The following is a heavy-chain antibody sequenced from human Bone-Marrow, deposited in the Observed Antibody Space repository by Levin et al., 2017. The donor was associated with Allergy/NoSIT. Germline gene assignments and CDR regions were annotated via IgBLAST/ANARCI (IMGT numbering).Heavy chain of an antibody. CDR2: TYYRSKWLY. CDR1: GDSVSSNTAA. CDR3: ATDPGLGAACDV. V-gene: IGHV6-1*01. J-gene: IGHJ3*01. Sequence: SQTLSLTCDISGDSVSSNTAAWNWIRQPPSGGLEWLGRTYYRSKWLYEYAVSVRSRISISPDTSKNQFSLRLNSVTPDETALYYCATDPGLGAACDVWGRGTMVTVSS.